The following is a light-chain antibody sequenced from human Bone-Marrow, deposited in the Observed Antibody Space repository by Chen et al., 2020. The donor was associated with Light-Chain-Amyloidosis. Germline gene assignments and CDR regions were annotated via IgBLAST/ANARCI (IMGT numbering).Light chain of an antibody. Sequence: SARTHTPSGSGSPGQTRTSSPAGTSSDVGGDNHVSWYQQHPHKAPQLMIYEVTHRPAWVPDRFSASKSDNAASLTISGLQTEDEAYYFCSSYTSTNPPVFGSGTRVTVL. CDR1: SSDVGGDNH. CDR3: SSYTSTNPPV. CDR2: EVT. J-gene: IGLJ1*01. V-gene: IGLV2-14*01.